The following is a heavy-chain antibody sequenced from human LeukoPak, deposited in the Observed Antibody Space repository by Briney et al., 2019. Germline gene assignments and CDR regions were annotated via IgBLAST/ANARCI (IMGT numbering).Heavy chain of an antibody. V-gene: IGHV3-72*01. CDR2: IRNAGDGYTT. J-gene: IGHJ5*02. CDR3: VRNHRHWFDP. CDR1: GFTFSNAW. Sequence: GGSLRLSCAASGFTFSNAWMNWVRQAPGQGPELIGHIRNAGDGYTTEYAASVKGRFTVSRDDSKNSLYLQMNSLKPEDTAVYYCVRNHRHWFDPWGQGTLVTVSS.